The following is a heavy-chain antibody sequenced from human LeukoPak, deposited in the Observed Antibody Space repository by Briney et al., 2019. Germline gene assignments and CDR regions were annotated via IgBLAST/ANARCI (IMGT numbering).Heavy chain of an antibody. Sequence: GSLRLSCTASGFSVGNNYMSWVRQPPGKGLEWIGEINHSGSTNYNPSLKSRVTISVDTSKNQFSLKLSSVTAADTAVYYCARGGRGSYYYYYYGMDVWGQGTTVTVSS. CDR3: ARGGRGSYYYYYYGMDV. CDR1: GFSVGNNY. V-gene: IGHV4-34*01. D-gene: IGHD3-10*01. J-gene: IGHJ6*02. CDR2: INHSGST.